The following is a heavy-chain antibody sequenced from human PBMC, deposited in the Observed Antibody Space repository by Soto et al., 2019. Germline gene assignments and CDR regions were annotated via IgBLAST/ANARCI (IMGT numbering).Heavy chain of an antibody. CDR3: AKDLFEYSSSSKGWYYYYYMDV. J-gene: IGHJ6*03. CDR2: ISYDGSNK. Sequence: GGSLRLSCAASGFTFSSYGMHWVRQAPGKGLEWVAVISYDGSNKYYADSVKGRFTISRDNSKNTLYLQMNSLRAEDTAVYYCAKDLFEYSSSSKGWYYYYYMDVWGKGTTVTVSS. D-gene: IGHD6-6*01. CDR1: GFTFSSYG. V-gene: IGHV3-30*18.